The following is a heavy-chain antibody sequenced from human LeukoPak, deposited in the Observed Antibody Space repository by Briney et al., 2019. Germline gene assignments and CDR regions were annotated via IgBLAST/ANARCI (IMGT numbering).Heavy chain of an antibody. CDR2: IYTSGST. J-gene: IGHJ4*02. D-gene: IGHD6-13*01. V-gene: IGHV4-4*07. Sequence: SETLSLTCAVYGGSFSGYYWSWIRQPAGKGLEWIGRIYTSGSTNYNPSLKSRVTISVDTSKNQFSLKLSSVTAADTAVYYCAREGIAAAGTLFDYWGQGTLVTVSS. CDR1: GGSFSGYY. CDR3: AREGIAAAGTLFDY.